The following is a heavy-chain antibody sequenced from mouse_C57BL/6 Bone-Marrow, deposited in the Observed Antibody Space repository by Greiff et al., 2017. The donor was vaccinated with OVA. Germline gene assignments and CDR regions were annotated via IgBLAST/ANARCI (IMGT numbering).Heavy chain of an antibody. CDR2: IDPETGGT. D-gene: IGHD2-1*01. CDR3: ARLDYYGNYVDY. Sequence: VQLQQSGAELVRPGASVTLSCKASGYTFTDYEMHWVKQTPVHGLEWIGAIDPETGGTAYNQKFKGKAILTVDQSSSTAYMQLNSLTSEDSAVYYCARLDYYGNYVDYWGQGTTLTVSS. J-gene: IGHJ2*01. CDR1: GYTFTDYE. V-gene: IGHV1-15*01.